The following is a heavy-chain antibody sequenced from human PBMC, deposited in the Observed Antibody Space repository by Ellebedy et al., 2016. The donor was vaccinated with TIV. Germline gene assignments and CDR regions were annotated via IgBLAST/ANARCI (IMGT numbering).Heavy chain of an antibody. D-gene: IGHD2/OR15-2a*01. J-gene: IGHJ4*02. V-gene: IGHV3-30*07. CDR2: ISHDGSKS. Sequence: GGSLRLSCAASGFTFSSYDMHWVRQAPGKGLEWVAVISHDGSKSYYADSVKGRFTISRDNSKNTLSLQMNSLRAEDTAVYYCAKVGGHFPGHWGQGTLVTVSS. CDR3: AKVGGHFPGH. CDR1: GFTFSSYD.